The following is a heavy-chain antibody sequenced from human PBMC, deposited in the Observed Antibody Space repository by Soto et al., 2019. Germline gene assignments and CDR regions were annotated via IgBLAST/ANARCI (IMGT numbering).Heavy chain of an antibody. CDR1: GFTFSNYA. Sequence: EVQLLESGGGVVQRGGSLRLSCAASGFTFSNYAMTLVRQAPGKGLEWVSLISSTGSSTYYADSVKGRFTISRDNSKNTLSLQINSLRAEDTAVYYCAKSLRTAAFDYWGQGALVTVFS. V-gene: IGHV3-23*01. CDR2: ISSTGSST. D-gene: IGHD1-1*01. CDR3: AKSLRTAAFDY. J-gene: IGHJ4*02.